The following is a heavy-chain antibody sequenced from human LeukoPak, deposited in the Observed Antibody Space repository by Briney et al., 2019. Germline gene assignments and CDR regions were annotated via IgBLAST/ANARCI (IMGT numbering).Heavy chain of an antibody. CDR3: ARGRYGSGSSLWFDP. CDR1: GGSISSGDYY. V-gene: IGHV4-30-4*08. Sequence: SETLSLTCTVSGGSISSGDYYWSWIRQPPGKGLEWIGYIYYSGSTYYNPSLKSRVTKSVDTSKNQFSLKLRSVTAADTAVYYCARGRYGSGSSLWFDPWGQGTLVTVSS. CDR2: IYYSGST. D-gene: IGHD3-10*01. J-gene: IGHJ5*02.